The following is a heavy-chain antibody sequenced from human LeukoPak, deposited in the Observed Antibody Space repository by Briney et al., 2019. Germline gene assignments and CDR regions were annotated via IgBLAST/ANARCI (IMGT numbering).Heavy chain of an antibody. V-gene: IGHV3-15*04. D-gene: IGHD4-17*01. J-gene: IGHJ4*02. Sequence: GGSLRLSCAASGFTFSNAWMSWVRQAPGKGLEWVGRIGSKTNGGTTVCAAPVQGRFTISRDDSKNTLSLQMNSLKTEDTAVYYCPTDPAGVTTVTSPNYYFDYWGQGTLVTVSS. CDR3: PTDPAGVTTVTSPNYYFDY. CDR1: GFTFSNAW. CDR2: IGSKTNGGTT.